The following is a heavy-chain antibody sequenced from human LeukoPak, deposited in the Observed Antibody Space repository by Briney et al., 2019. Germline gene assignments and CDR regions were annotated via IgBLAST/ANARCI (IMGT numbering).Heavy chain of an antibody. V-gene: IGHV1-8*01. J-gene: IGHJ4*02. D-gene: IGHD3-22*01. CDR3: ARDPNYDTTTGDY. CDR2: MNPNSGNT. CDR1: GYTFTSYD. Sequence: ASVKVSCKASGYTFTSYDINWVRQATGQGLEWMGWMNPNSGNTGYAQKFQGRVTMTRNTSISTAYMELSRQRSDDTAVYYCARDPNYDTTTGDYWGQGTLVTVSS.